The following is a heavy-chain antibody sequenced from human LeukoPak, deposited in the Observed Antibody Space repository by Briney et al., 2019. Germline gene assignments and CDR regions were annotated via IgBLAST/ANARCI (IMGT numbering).Heavy chain of an antibody. CDR1: GGSISGYY. J-gene: IGHJ4*02. V-gene: IGHV4-34*01. D-gene: IGHD3-9*01. CDR3: ARGYDILTIDY. Sequence: PSETLSLTCTVSGGSISGYYWSWIRQPPGKGLEWIGEINHSGSTNYNPSLKSRVTISVDTSKNQFSLKLSSVTAADTAVYYCARGYDILTIDYWGQGTLVTVSS. CDR2: INHSGST.